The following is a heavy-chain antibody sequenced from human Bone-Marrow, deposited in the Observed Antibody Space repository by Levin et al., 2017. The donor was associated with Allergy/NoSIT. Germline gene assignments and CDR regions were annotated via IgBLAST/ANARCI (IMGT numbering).Heavy chain of an antibody. CDR2: IKAESDGGTT. CDR3: STDVGNGDDPPFDS. CDR1: GITFNNAW. V-gene: IGHV3-15*01. J-gene: IGHJ4*02. D-gene: IGHD4-17*01. Sequence: SGGSLRLSCTASGITFNNAWMSWVRQAPGKGLEWVGRIKAESDGGTTDYAAPVKGRFTISRDDSKHTLYLQMSSLKTEDTAVYFCSTDVGNGDDPPFDSWGQGTLVTVSS.